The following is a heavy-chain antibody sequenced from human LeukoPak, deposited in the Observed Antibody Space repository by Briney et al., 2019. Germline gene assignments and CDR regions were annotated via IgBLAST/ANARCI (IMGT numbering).Heavy chain of an antibody. J-gene: IGHJ4*02. CDR2: IRSNPYGGTT. Sequence: GGSLRLSCTASGFTFRDYTMSWVRQAPGKVREWVGFIRSNPYGGTTEYAASVKGRFTISRDDSKSIAYLQMNSLKTEDTAVYYCTRGGDLSTVAGALDYWGQGTLVTVSS. CDR1: GFTFRDYT. D-gene: IGHD6-19*01. V-gene: IGHV3-49*04. CDR3: TRGGDLSTVAGALDY.